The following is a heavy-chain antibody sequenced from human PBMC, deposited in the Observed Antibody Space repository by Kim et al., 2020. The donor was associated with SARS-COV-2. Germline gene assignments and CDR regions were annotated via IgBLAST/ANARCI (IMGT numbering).Heavy chain of an antibody. D-gene: IGHD3-3*01. J-gene: IGHJ5*02. CDR3: ARHGVAAAQRLDP. V-gene: IGHV4-59*08. Sequence: YSPSLNSRVTMSVATSKNQFSLKLSAVTAADTAVYYCARHGVAAAQRLDPWGQGTLVTVSS.